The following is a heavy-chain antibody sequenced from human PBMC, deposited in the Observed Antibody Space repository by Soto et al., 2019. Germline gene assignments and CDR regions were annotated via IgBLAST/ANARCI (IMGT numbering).Heavy chain of an antibody. D-gene: IGHD5-18*01. CDR3: ARTGKYSYTYYFDY. CDR1: GGTFSSYA. Sequence: QVQLVQSGAEVKKPGSSVKVPCKASGGTFSSYAISWVRQAPGQGLEWMGGIIPIFGTANYAQKLQGRVPITADESTSTAYMELSSLRSEDTAVYYCARTGKYSYTYYFDYWGQGTLVTVSS. CDR2: IIPIFGTA. V-gene: IGHV1-69*01. J-gene: IGHJ4*02.